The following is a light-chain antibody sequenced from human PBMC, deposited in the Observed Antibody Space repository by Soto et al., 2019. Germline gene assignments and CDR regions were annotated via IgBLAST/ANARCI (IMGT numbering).Light chain of an antibody. V-gene: IGKV1-33*01. J-gene: IGKJ5*01. Sequence: IQMTQSPSSLSASVGDRVTITCQASQDIAKNLNWYQQNPGKAPKLLIYDASSLQTGVPSRCSGSGSATHFTFTISSLQSEDIATYYCQQYDNLLPITFGQGTRLEIK. CDR1: QDIAKN. CDR2: DAS. CDR3: QQYDNLLPIT.